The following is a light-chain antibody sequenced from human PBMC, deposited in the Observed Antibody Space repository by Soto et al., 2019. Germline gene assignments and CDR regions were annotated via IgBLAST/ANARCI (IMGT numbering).Light chain of an antibody. CDR1: QSVGSD. CDR2: GAS. CDR3: QQYHSWVT. J-gene: IGKJ4*01. Sequence: EIVLTQSPGTLSVSPGERATLSRRASQSVGSDLAWYQHTPGQPPRLLIYGASTRATGIPGRFSGSGSGTEFTLTISSLQSEDFAVYYCQQYHSWVTFGGGTKVDIK. V-gene: IGKV3-15*01.